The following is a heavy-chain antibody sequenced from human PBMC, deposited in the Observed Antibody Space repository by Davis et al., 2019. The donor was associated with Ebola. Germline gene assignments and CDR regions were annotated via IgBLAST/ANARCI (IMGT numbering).Heavy chain of an antibody. CDR1: GFSFYSYW. CDR2: IRSKGNSYAT. J-gene: IGHJ4*02. V-gene: IGHV3-73*01. Sequence: PGGSLRLSCAASGFSFYSYWMTWVRQASGRGLEWVGRIRSKGNSYATTYAASVKGRFTISRDDSKNTAYLQMNSLKMDDTAVYYCTNRKNEYWGQGTLVTVSS. CDR3: TNRKNEY.